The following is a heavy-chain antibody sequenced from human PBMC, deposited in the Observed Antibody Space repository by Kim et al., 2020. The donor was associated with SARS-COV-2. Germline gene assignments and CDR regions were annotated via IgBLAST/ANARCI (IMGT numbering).Heavy chain of an antibody. CDR3: AEGHRIHDY. CDR2: IVASGAAA. V-gene: IGHV3-23*01. Sequence: GGSLRLSCAASGVTFNTFTMSWVRQAPGKGLQWVSTIVASGAAASYAGSVRGRFTISRDNSNNTLFLQMHSLGTDDSALYYCAEGHRIHDYWGRGTVVTVPS. CDR1: GVTFNTFT. D-gene: IGHD2-15*01. J-gene: IGHJ4*02.